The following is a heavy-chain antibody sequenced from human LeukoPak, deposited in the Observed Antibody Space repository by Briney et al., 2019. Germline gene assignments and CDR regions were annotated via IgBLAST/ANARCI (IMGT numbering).Heavy chain of an antibody. CDR3: ARVRSNDYMFDY. CDR2: INYSGST. J-gene: IGHJ4*02. D-gene: IGHD4/OR15-4a*01. CDR1: GGSISSYY. V-gene: IGHV4-59*01. Sequence: SETLSLTCTVSGGSISSYYWSWIRQPPGKGLEWIGYINYSGSTNYNPSLKSRVTISVDTSKNQFSLKLSSVTAADTAVYYCARVRSNDYMFDYWGQGTLVTVSS.